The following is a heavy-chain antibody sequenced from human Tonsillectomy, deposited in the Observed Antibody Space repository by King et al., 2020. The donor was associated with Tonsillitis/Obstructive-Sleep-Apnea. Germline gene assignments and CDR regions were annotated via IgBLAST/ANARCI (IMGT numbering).Heavy chain of an antibody. D-gene: IGHD2-2*01. CDR1: GVTFSKYS. Sequence: QLVQSGAEVKKPGSSVKVSCKASGVTFSKYSIAWLRQAPGQGLEFMGQIIPLFGTPNYAQKFQGRVTITADESTDTAYMELSGLRSDDTAVYYCARDFDCKSITCYVDGKSRKLDSWGQGTLVIVSS. CDR3: ARDFDCKSITCYVDGKSRKLDS. J-gene: IGHJ5*01. V-gene: IGHV1-69*01. CDR2: IIPLFGTP.